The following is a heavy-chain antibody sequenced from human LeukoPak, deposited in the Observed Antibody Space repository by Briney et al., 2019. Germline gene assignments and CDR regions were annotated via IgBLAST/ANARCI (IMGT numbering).Heavy chain of an antibody. CDR3: TRNREYQLVFDY. D-gene: IGHD2-2*01. J-gene: IGHJ4*02. CDR1: GFTFGDYA. V-gene: IGHV3-49*04. CDR2: IRSKAYGGTT. Sequence: PGRSLRLSCTASGFTFGDYAMSWVRQAPGKGLEWVGFIRSKAYGGTTEYAASVKGRFTISRDDSKSIAYLQMNSLKTEDTAVYYCTRNREYQLVFDYWGQGPLVPVSS.